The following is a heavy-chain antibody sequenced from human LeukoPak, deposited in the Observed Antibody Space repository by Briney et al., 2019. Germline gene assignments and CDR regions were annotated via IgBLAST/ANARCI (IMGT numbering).Heavy chain of an antibody. D-gene: IGHD3-22*01. CDR2: LYPGDSDT. V-gene: IGHV5-51*01. Sequence: GESLQISCMGSGFSFTSYSVGGVRQMPGKGLEGMRTLYPGDSDTSYSPSVQCHVTIAVDKSISIAYLQWSSLKASDTAMHYGARGGAYYYDSSGYSNDPFDIWGQGTMVTVSS. J-gene: IGHJ3*02. CDR3: ARGGAYYYDSSGYSNDPFDI. CDR1: GFSFTSYS.